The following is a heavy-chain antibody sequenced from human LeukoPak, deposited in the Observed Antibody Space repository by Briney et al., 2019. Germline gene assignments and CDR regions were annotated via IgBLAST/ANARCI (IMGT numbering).Heavy chain of an antibody. J-gene: IGHJ6*02. CDR3: ARGHYYDSSGYYSYYYYYGMDV. CDR2: IYSGGST. CDR1: GFTVSSNY. V-gene: IGHV3-53*01. Sequence: GXSLRLSCAAYGFTVSSNYMSWVRQAPGKGLEWVSVIYSGGSTYYADSVKGRFTISRDNSKNTLYLQMNSLRAEDTAVYYCARGHYYDSSGYYSYYYYYGMDVWGQGTTVTVSS. D-gene: IGHD3-22*01.